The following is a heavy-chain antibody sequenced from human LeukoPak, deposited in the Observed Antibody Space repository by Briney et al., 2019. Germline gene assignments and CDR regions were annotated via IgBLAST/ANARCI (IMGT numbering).Heavy chain of an antibody. CDR1: GYTFSSYY. CDR2: INPSGGST. Sequence: EASVKVSCKASGYTFSSYYMHWVRQAPGQGLEWMGIINPSGGSTSYAQKFQGRVTMTRDTSTSTVYMELSSLRSEDTAVYYCARDYDSSGYYDRPLDYWGQGTLVTVSS. J-gene: IGHJ4*02. D-gene: IGHD3-22*01. V-gene: IGHV1-46*01. CDR3: ARDYDSSGYYDRPLDY.